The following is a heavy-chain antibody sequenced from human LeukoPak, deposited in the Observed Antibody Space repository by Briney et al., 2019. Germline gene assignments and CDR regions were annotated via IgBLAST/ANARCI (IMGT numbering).Heavy chain of an antibody. Sequence: GGSLRLSCAASGFTFSTYTMNWVRQAPGKGLEWVSSFVSRSGGYTYYADSVKGRFTISRDNAKNSLFLQMNSLSAEDTAVYYCASHGDRVSPFRYWGQGTLVTISS. CDR2: FVSRSGGYT. V-gene: IGHV3-21*01. CDR1: GFTFSTYT. CDR3: ASHGDRVSPFRY. D-gene: IGHD7-27*01. J-gene: IGHJ4*02.